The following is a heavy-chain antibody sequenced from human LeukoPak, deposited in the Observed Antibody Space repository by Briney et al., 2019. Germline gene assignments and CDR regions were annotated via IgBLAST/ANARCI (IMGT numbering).Heavy chain of an antibody. V-gene: IGHV4-38-2*01. CDR1: GYSISSGYY. CDR2: IYHSGST. J-gene: IGHJ4*02. D-gene: IGHD5-12*01. CDR3: ARQGGATKFDY. Sequence: SETLSLTCAVSGYSISSGYYWGWIRQPPGKGLEWIGSIYHSGSTYYNPSLKSRVTISVDTSKNQFSLKLSSVTAADTAVYYCARQGGATKFDYWGQGTLVTDSS.